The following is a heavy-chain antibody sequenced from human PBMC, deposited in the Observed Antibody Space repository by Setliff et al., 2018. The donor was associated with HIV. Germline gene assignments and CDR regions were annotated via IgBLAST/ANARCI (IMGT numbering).Heavy chain of an antibody. V-gene: IGHV5-51*01. D-gene: IGHD3-22*01. Sequence: PGESLKISCKGSGYTFTNYWIGWVRQMPGKGLEWMGIIYPGDSDTRYSPSFQGQVTISVDKSLDPAYLQWNTLKASDTAMYYCARSNRGYDSRGFYRENWFDPWGQGTQVTVSS. CDR3: ARSNRGYDSRGFYRENWFDP. J-gene: IGHJ5*02. CDR2: IYPGDSDT. CDR1: GYTFTNYW.